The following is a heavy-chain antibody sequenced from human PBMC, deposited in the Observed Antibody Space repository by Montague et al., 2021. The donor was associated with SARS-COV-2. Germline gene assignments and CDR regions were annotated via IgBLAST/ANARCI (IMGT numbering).Heavy chain of an antibody. J-gene: IGHJ4*02. V-gene: IGHV4-38-2*01. CDR2: VYHSGYT. Sequence: SETLSLTCSVSGFSISSGFYWAWIRQSPGKGPEWIGTVYHSGYTXXNPSLGGRVTVSIDTSKNQFSLTVTSVTAADTAVYFCARRGYTGSDYFDYWGQGTLVTVSS. D-gene: IGHD5-12*01. CDR1: GFSISSGFY. CDR3: ARRGYTGSDYFDY.